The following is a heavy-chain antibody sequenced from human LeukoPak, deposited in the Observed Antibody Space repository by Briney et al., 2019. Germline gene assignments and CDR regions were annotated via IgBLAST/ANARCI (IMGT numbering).Heavy chain of an antibody. D-gene: IGHD3-22*01. CDR3: ARVSDYYDSSGYPTYYFDY. CDR1: GFTFSSYA. CDR2: ISYDGSNK. Sequence: PGGSLRLSCAASGFTFSSYAMHWVRQAPGKGLEWVAVISYDGSNKYYADSVKGRFTISRDNSKNTLYLQMNSLRAEDTAVYYCARVSDYYDSSGYPTYYFDYWGQGTLVTVSS. V-gene: IGHV3-30-3*01. J-gene: IGHJ4*02.